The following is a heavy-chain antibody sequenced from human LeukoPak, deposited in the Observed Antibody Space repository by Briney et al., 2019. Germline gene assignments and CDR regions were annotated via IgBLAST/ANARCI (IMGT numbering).Heavy chain of an antibody. J-gene: IGHJ6*02. CDR1: GLTFSSYA. CDR2: ISGSGGST. D-gene: IGHD6-19*01. Sequence: GSLRLSCAASGLTFSSYAMSWVRQAPGKGLEWVSAISGSGGSTYYADSVKGRFTISRDNSKNTLYLQMNSLRAEDTAVYYCATGGRQWLPKSSYYYYYGMDVWGQGTTVTVSS. CDR3: ATGGRQWLPKSSYYYYYGMDV. V-gene: IGHV3-23*01.